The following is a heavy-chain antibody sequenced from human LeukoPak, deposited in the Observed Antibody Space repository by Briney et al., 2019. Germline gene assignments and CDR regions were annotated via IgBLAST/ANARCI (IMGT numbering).Heavy chain of an antibody. D-gene: IGHD6-13*01. V-gene: IGHV4-39*07. J-gene: IGHJ6*03. CDR3: ARDLRSSSWPYYYYYYMDV. Sequence: SETLSLTCTVSGDSISSNSYYWGWIRQPPEKGLEWIGSVYSSGSTYYNPSLKSRVTISVDTSKNQFSLKLSSVTAADTAVYYCARDLRSSSWPYYYYYYMDVWGKGTTVTVSS. CDR1: GDSISSNSYY. CDR2: VYSSGST.